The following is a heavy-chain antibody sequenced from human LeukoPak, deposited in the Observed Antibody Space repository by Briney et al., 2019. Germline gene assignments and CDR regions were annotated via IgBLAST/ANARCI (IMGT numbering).Heavy chain of an antibody. D-gene: IGHD3-10*01. CDR1: GFTFSSYA. V-gene: IGHV3-30*04. CDR3: ARDGPSSDMVRGVYFDY. Sequence: GGSLRLSCAASGFTFSSYAMHWVRQAPGKGLEWVAVISYDGSNKYYADSVKGRFTISRDNSKNTLYLQMNSLRAEDTAVYYCARDGPSSDMVRGVYFDYWGQGTLVTVSS. CDR2: ISYDGSNK. J-gene: IGHJ4*02.